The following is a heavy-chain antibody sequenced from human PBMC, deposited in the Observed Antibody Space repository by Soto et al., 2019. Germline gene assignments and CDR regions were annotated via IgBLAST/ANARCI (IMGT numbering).Heavy chain of an antibody. V-gene: IGHV1-3*01. J-gene: IGHJ4*02. CDR2: INAGDGNT. Sequence: AASVKVSCKASGYTFTCYGMHWAHQAPGQRLEWMGWINAGDGNTKYSPNFQGRVTMTRNTSISTAYMELSSLRSDDTAVYYCARERTVAGHDYWGQATLVTVSS. D-gene: IGHD6-19*01. CDR3: ARERTVAGHDY. CDR1: GYTFTCYG.